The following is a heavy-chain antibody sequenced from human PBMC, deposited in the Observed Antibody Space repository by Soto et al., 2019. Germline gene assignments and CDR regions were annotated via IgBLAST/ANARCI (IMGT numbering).Heavy chain of an antibody. V-gene: IGHV1-18*04. CDR1: GYTFTRYA. Sequence: ASVKVSCKASGYTFTRYALHWVRQAPGQGLEWMGWISAYNGNTNYAQKLQGRVTMTTDTSTSTAYMELRSLRSDDTAVYYCARGQWLGTLPDRNDYWGQGTLVTVSS. D-gene: IGHD6-19*01. J-gene: IGHJ4*02. CDR2: ISAYNGNT. CDR3: ARGQWLGTLPDRNDY.